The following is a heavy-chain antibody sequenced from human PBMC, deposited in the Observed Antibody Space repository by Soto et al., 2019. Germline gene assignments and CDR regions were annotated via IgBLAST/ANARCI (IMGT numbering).Heavy chain of an antibody. Sequence: SETLSLTCTVSGGSISSYYWSWIRQPPGKGLEWIGYIYYSGSTNYNPSLKSRVTISVDTSKNQFSLKLSSVTAADTAVYYCATSTPGWGQTPFDYWGQGTLVTVSS. CDR2: IYYSGST. CDR1: GGSISSYY. V-gene: IGHV4-59*01. D-gene: IGHD3-16*01. J-gene: IGHJ4*02. CDR3: ATSTPGWGQTPFDY.